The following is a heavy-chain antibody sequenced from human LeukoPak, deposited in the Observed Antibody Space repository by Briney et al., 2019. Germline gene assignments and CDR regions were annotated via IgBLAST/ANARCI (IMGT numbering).Heavy chain of an antibody. CDR2: ISYDGTNK. CDR3: ARAYYDSSGYYYMDV. CDR1: GYTFTGYY. Sequence: SCRASGYTFTGYYMHWVRQAPGKGLEWVAIISYDGTNKYYADSVKGRFTISRDNSKNSLYLQMNSLRAEDTAVYYCARAYYDSSGYYYMDVWGKGTTVTVSS. D-gene: IGHD3-22*01. J-gene: IGHJ6*03. V-gene: IGHV3-33*05.